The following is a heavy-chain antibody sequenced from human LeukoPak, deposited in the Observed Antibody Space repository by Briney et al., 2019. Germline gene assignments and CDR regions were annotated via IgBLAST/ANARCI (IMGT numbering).Heavy chain of an antibody. Sequence: ASVRVSFKASGYTFTSYGISWVRQAPGQGLEWMGWISAYNGNTNYAQKLQGRVTMTTDTSTSTAYMELRSLRSDDTAVYYCARECSVAGTDYSWFDPWGQGTLVTVSS. J-gene: IGHJ5*02. CDR1: GYTFTSYG. D-gene: IGHD6-19*01. CDR3: ARECSVAGTDYSWFDP. CDR2: ISAYNGNT. V-gene: IGHV1-18*01.